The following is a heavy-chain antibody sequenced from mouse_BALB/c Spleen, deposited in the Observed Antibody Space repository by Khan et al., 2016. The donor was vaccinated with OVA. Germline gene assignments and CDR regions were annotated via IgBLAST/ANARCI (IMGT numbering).Heavy chain of an antibody. J-gene: IGHJ1*01. Sequence: QIQLVQSGPELKKPGETVKISCKASGYTFTNYGMNWVKQAPGKGLKWMGWINTYTGEPTYADDFKGRFAFSLETSASTAYLQINNLKNEDTAKYFCSRMKPCWSFDLWGAGTTVTVSS. CDR2: INTYTGEP. CDR3: SRMKPCWSFDL. V-gene: IGHV9-3-1*01. CDR1: GYTFTNYG.